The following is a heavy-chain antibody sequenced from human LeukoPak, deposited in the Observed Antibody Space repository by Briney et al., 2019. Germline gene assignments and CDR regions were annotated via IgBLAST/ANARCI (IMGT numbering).Heavy chain of an antibody. CDR2: IYPGDSDT. CDR3: ARRYYGAYGMDV. Sequence: GASLQISCKGSGSIFTSYWICWVRPLPGKGLEWMGIIYPGDSDTRYSPSFQGQVTISADKSISTAYLQWSSLKASDTAMYYCARRYYGAYGMDVWGQGTTVTVSS. D-gene: IGHD4-17*01. V-gene: IGHV5-51*01. CDR1: GSIFTSYW. J-gene: IGHJ6*02.